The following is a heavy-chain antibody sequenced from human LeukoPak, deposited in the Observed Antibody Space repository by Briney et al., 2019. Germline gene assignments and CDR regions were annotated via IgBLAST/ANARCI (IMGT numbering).Heavy chain of an antibody. V-gene: IGHV4-31*03. CDR1: GGSISSGGYY. CDR3: ARVTITIFGVVIIPDAFDI. Sequence: SSETLSLTCTVSGGSISSGGYYWSWIRQHPGKGLEWIGYIYYSGSTYYNPSLKSRVTISVDTSKNQFSLKLSSATAADTAVYYCARVTITIFGVVIIPDAFDIWGQGTMVTVSS. J-gene: IGHJ3*02. D-gene: IGHD3-3*01. CDR2: IYYSGST.